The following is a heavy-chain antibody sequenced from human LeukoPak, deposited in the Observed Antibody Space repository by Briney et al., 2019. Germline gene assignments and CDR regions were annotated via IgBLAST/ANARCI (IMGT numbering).Heavy chain of an antibody. D-gene: IGHD6-6*01. CDR3: ARVIAARPARRTYYYMDV. J-gene: IGHJ6*03. CDR2: ISSGGTYE. CDR1: GFTFSNYA. Sequence: GKSLRLSCAASGFTFSNYAMHWVRQAPGKGLEWVSLISSGGTYEYYADSVKGRFAISRDNAKDSLYLQMNSLRAEDTAVYHCARVIAARPARRTYYYMDVWGKGTTVTVSS. V-gene: IGHV3-30*07.